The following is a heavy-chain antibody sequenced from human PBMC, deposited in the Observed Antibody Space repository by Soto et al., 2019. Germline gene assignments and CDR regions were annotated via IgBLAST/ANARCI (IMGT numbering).Heavy chain of an antibody. CDR3: AGGRRYYYDNTGPFYFEH. V-gene: IGHV4-59*01. CDR1: GGSISNYY. CDR2: IYYNGIT. J-gene: IGHJ4*02. Sequence: ETLALACTGSGGSISNYYWSWIRQPPGNELEWIAYIYYNGITNYNPSLKSRVTISVDTSKNQFSLTLNSVTAADTAVYYCAGGRRYYYDNTGPFYFEHWGQGTPVTVYS. D-gene: IGHD3-22*01.